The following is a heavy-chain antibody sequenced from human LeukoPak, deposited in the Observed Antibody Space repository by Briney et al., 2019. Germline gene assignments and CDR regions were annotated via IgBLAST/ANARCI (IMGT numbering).Heavy chain of an antibody. CDR3: AKDIPHSSTWNAFDI. V-gene: IGHV3-9*01. Sequence: GGSLRLSCTASGFTFDDYAMHWVRQAPGKGLEWVSGINWNSGSIGYADSVKGRFTIYRDNGKNSLYLQMNSLKAEDTALYYCAKDIPHSSTWNAFDIWGQGTMVTVSS. CDR2: INWNSGSI. J-gene: IGHJ3*02. D-gene: IGHD6-13*01. CDR1: GFTFDDYA.